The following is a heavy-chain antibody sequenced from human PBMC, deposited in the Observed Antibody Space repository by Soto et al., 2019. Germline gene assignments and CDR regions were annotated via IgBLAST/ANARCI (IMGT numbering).Heavy chain of an antibody. CDR2: INPNGYTS. D-gene: IGHD3-22*01. V-gene: IGHV1-46*02. CDR1: GYTFNNYY. Sequence: QVQMVQSGAEVKKPGASIKVSCKSSGYTFNNYYIHWVRQAPGQGLEWMGIINPNGYTSTLSQKFQGRPTVTSDPSTSTVYMELGSLTSEDTAMYYCARDLHGAFTTMIYWGQGTLVTVSS. J-gene: IGHJ4*02. CDR3: ARDLHGAFTTMIY.